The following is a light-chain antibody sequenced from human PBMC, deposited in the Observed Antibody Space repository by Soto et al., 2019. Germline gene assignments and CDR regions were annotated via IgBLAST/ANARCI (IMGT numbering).Light chain of an antibody. J-gene: IGKJ3*01. CDR2: KAS. CDR3: QQYETFSGT. CDR1: QIITTW. Sequence: DIQMTQSPSSLSASVGDRVTITGRASQIITTWLAWYQQKPGKAPKLLIYKASNLVNGVPSRFSGSGSGTEFTLTSSTLQSDDFSIYYCQQYETFSGTFGPGTKVDL. V-gene: IGKV1-5*03.